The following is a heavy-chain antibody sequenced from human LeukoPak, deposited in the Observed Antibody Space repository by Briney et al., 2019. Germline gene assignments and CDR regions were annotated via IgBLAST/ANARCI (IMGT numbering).Heavy chain of an antibody. D-gene: IGHD3-22*01. J-gene: IGHJ4*02. CDR1: GGTFSSYA. CDR3: ARGTYYYDSSGYKIDY. Sequence: SVKVSCKASGGTFSSYAISWVRQAPGQGLEWMGGIIPIFGTANYAQKFQGRVTITADESTSTAYMELSSLRSEDTAVYYCARGTYYYDSSGYKIDYWGQGTLVSVSS. CDR2: IIPIFGTA. V-gene: IGHV1-69*13.